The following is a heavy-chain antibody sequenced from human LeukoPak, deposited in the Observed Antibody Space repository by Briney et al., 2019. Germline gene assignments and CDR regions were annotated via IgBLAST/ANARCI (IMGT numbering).Heavy chain of an antibody. Sequence: SETLSLTCAVSGVSNGRTSYYSAWIRQSPGKGLEWIANVFHSGSTYQNLSLRSRVAISVDTSKNQFSLRLTSVTAADTATYYCAIYLEKNEGSGSYIYFDKWGQGTLVTVSS. CDR3: AIYLEKNEGSGSYIYFDK. D-gene: IGHD1-26*01. CDR2: VFHSGST. J-gene: IGHJ4*02. CDR1: GVSNGRTSYY. V-gene: IGHV4-39*01.